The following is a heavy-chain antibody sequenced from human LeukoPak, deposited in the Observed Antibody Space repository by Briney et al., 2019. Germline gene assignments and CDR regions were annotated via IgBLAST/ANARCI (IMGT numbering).Heavy chain of an antibody. CDR2: IYYTGNT. J-gene: IGHJ6*02. V-gene: IGHV4-59*01. Sequence: SETLSLTCTVSGGSISSYYWSWIRQPPGKGLEWIGYIYYTGNTNYNPSLKRRVTISVDTSNNQFSLKLTSVTAADTAVYYCARDRPYPNYGMDVWGQGTTVTVSS. CDR1: GGSISSYY. CDR3: ARDRPYPNYGMDV.